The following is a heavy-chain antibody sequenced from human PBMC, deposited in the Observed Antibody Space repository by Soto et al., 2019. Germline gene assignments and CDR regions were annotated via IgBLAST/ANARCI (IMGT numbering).Heavy chain of an antibody. CDR2: IYYSGST. V-gene: IGHV4-30-2*01. CDR1: GGSISSGGYS. D-gene: IGHD3-3*01. J-gene: IGHJ5*02. CDR3: ARVLFGRGNWFDP. Sequence: PSETLSLTCAVSGGSISSGGYSWSWIRHPPGKGLEWIGYIYYSGSTNYNPSLKSRVTISVDTSKNQFSLKLNSMTAADTAVYYCARVLFGRGNWFDPWGQGTLVTVSS.